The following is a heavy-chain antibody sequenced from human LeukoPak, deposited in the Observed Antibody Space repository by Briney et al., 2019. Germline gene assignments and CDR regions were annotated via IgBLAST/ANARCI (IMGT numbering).Heavy chain of an antibody. J-gene: IGHJ6*02. D-gene: IGHD1-26*01. V-gene: IGHV3-9*01. CDR3: AEGARYSGSYYYYYGMDV. Sequence: GGSLRLSCAASGFTFDDYAMHWVRQAPGEGLEWVSGISWNSGSIGYADSVKGRFTISRDNAKNSLYLQMNSLRAEDTALYYCAEGARYSGSYYYYYGMDVWGQGTTVTVSS. CDR2: ISWNSGSI. CDR1: GFTFDDYA.